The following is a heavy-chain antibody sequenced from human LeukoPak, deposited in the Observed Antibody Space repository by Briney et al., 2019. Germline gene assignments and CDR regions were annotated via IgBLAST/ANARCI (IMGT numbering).Heavy chain of an antibody. J-gene: IGHJ5*02. CDR3: ARDNYGGVTKFDP. V-gene: IGHV4-59*01. D-gene: IGHD3-16*01. CDR2: ISYSGST. CDR1: GGSINHYF. Sequence: SETLSLTCAVSGGSINHYFWSWIRQPPGKGLEWIGYISYSGSTNYNPSLKSRVTISVDTSKNQFSLKLNSVTTADTAVYYCARDNYGGVTKFDPWGQGTLVTVPS.